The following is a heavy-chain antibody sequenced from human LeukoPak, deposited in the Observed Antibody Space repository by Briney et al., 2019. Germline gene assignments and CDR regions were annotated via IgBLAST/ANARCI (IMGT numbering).Heavy chain of an antibody. Sequence: GGSLRLSCAASGFTFSSYAMSWVRQAPGKGLEWVSAISGSGGSTYYADSVKGRFAIFRDNSKNTLYLQMNSLRAEDTAVYYCAKALTGDDAFDIWGQGTMVTVSS. V-gene: IGHV3-23*01. CDR2: ISGSGGST. CDR3: AKALTGDDAFDI. D-gene: IGHD7-27*01. J-gene: IGHJ3*02. CDR1: GFTFSSYA.